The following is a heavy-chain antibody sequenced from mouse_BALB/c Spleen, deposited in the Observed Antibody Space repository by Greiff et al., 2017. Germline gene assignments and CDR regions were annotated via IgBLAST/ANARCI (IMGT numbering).Heavy chain of an antibody. CDR1: GFTFSSYA. D-gene: IGHD2-1*01. CDR3: ARLYGNPSYWYFDV. J-gene: IGHJ1*01. CDR2: ISSGGSYT. Sequence: EVQRVESGGGLVKPGGSLKLSCAASGFTFSSYAMSWVRQTPEKRLEWVATISSGGSYTYYPDSVKGRFTISRDNAKNTLYLQMSSLRSEDTAMYYCARLYGNPSYWYFDVWGAGTTVTVSS. V-gene: IGHV5-9-3*01.